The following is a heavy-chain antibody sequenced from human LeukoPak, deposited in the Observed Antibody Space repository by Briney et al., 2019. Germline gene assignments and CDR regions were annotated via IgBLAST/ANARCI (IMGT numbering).Heavy chain of an antibody. V-gene: IGHV4-39*01. CDR2: ISYSGNT. CDR3: ARLVVTAMSPCFDL. D-gene: IGHD2-21*02. Sequence: PSETLSLTCTVSGGSIISSDYHWGWVRQPPGKGLEWIGTISYSGNTDYNPSLKSRVTISVDTSKNQFSLKLSSVTAADTAVYYCARLVVTAMSPCFDLWGRGTLVTVSS. CDR1: GGSIISSDYH. J-gene: IGHJ2*01.